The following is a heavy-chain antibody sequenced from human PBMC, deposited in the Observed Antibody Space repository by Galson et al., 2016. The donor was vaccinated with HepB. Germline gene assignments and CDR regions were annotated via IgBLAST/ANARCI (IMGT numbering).Heavy chain of an antibody. CDR2: INTGNGNT. CDR1: GYTFISYA. V-gene: IGHV1-3*04. CDR3: ARAPLRYFDWLFLGGRDWFDP. Sequence: SVKVSCKASGYTFISYAMHWVRQAPGQRLEWMGWINTGNGNTKYSQKFQGRVTITRDTSASTAYMELSSLRSEDTAVYYCARAPLRYFDWLFLGGRDWFDPWGQGTLVTVSS. J-gene: IGHJ5*02. D-gene: IGHD3-9*01.